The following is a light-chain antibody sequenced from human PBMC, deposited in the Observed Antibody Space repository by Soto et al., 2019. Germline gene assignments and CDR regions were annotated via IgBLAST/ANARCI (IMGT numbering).Light chain of an antibody. CDR1: STDVGAHDF. Sequence: QSVLTQPASLSGSPGQSITISCTGTSTDVGAHDFVSWYQHHPGKAPKLMIYGVSDRPSGVSDRFSGSKSANTASLTISGLQPEAEADYYCSSYTIYTTYVFGTGTKVTVL. CDR2: GVS. V-gene: IGLV2-14*03. CDR3: SSYTIYTTYV. J-gene: IGLJ1*01.